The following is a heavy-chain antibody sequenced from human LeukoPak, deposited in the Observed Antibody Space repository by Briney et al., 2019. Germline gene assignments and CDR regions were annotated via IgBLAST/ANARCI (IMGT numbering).Heavy chain of an antibody. CDR2: ISYDGSNK. Sequence: GRSLRLSCAASGFTFSSYGMHWVRQAPGKGLEWVAVISYDGSNKYYADSVKGRFTISRDNSKNTLYLQMNSLRAEDTAVYYCAKDLFSGSGRAGNMDVWGKGTTVTVSS. D-gene: IGHD3-10*01. J-gene: IGHJ6*03. CDR1: GFTFSSYG. V-gene: IGHV3-30*18. CDR3: AKDLFSGSGRAGNMDV.